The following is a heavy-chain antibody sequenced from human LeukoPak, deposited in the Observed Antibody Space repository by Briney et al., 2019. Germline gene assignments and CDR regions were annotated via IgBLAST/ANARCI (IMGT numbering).Heavy chain of an antibody. J-gene: IGHJ4*02. Sequence: GSLRLSCGAFGFTVRSNYLNWVRQAPGKGLEWVSVIYSGGSTYYADSVKGRFTISRDNSKNTLYLQMNSLRAEDTAVYYCARQGHYDSWSGYRLDFWGQGTLVTVSS. V-gene: IGHV3-66*04. D-gene: IGHD3-3*01. CDR2: IYSGGST. CDR3: ARQGHYDSWSGYRLDF. CDR1: GFTVRSNY.